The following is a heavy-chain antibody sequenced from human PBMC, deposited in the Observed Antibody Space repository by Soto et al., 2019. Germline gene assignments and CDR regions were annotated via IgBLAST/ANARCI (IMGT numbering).Heavy chain of an antibody. CDR3: AKTELRGYSGYGPHDFDY. CDR2: ISGSGGST. D-gene: IGHD5-12*01. V-gene: IGHV3-23*01. Sequence: GGSLRLSCAASGFTFSRYSMNWVRQAPGKGLEWVSAISGSGGSTYYADSVKGRFTISRDNSKNTLYLQMNSLRAEDTAVYYCAKTELRGYSGYGPHDFDYWGQGTLVTVSS. CDR1: GFTFSRYS. J-gene: IGHJ4*02.